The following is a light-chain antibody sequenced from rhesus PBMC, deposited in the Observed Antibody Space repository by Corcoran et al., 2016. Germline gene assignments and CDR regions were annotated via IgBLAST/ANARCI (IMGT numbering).Light chain of an antibody. CDR3: CSYRSGITFAYI. J-gene: IGLJ1*01. Sequence: QSALTQPPSVSKSLGQSVTISCTGTSSDVGGYNYVSWYQQHPGKAPKLLIYEVTKRPSGVSDRFSGSKSGNTASLTISGLQAEDEADYYCCSYRSGITFAYIFGAGTRLTVL. V-gene: IGLV2-38*01. CDR2: EVT. CDR1: SSDVGGYNY.